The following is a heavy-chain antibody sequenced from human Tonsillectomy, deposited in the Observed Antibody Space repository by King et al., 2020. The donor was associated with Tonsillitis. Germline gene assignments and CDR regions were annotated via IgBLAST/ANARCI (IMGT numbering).Heavy chain of an antibody. CDR3: AGISRGGDTIFGVVTLFDY. V-gene: IGHV4-61*02. CDR1: GGSISSGSYY. J-gene: IGHJ4*02. CDR2: IYTSGST. Sequence: QLQESGPGLVKPSQTLSLTCTVSGGSISSGSYYWSWIRQPAGKGLEWIGRIYTSGSTNYNPSLKSRVTISVDTSKNQFSLKLSSVTAADTAVYYCAGISRGGDTIFGVVTLFDYWGQGTLVTVSS. D-gene: IGHD3-3*01.